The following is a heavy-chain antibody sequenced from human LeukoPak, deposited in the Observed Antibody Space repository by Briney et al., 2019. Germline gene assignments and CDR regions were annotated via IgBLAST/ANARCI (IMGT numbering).Heavy chain of an antibody. D-gene: IGHD5-18*01. CDR2: IYHSGST. V-gene: IGHV4-38-2*01. CDR3: ARINTAIIGWFGP. J-gene: IGHJ5*02. CDR1: GYSISSGYY. Sequence: SGTLSLTCAVSGYSISSGYYWGWIRQPPGKGLEWIGSIYHSGSTYYNPSLKSRVTISVDTSKNQFSLKLSSVTAADTAVYYCARINTAIIGWFGPWGQGTLVTVSS.